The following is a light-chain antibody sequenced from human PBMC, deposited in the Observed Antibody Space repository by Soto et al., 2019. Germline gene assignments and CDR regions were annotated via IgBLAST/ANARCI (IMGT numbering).Light chain of an antibody. J-gene: IGKJ1*01. CDR3: QQRSNWLWT. CDR1: QSVSGY. CDR2: DAS. Sequence: EIVLTQSPATLSFSPGETATLSCRASQSVSGYIGWYQQKPGQAPRLLIYDASNRATGIPARFSGSGSGTDFTLTISSLEPEDFAVYYCQQRSNWLWTFGQGTKVDIK. V-gene: IGKV3-11*01.